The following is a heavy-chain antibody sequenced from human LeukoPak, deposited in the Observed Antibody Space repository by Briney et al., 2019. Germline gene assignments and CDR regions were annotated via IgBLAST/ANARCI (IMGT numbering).Heavy chain of an antibody. CDR1: GFSFSSYG. CDR2: IWYDGSNK. D-gene: IGHD6-13*01. J-gene: IGHJ4*02. V-gene: IGHV3-33*01. Sequence: PGGSLRLSCAASGFSFSSYGMDWVRQAPGKGLEWVAVIWYDGSNKYYADSVKGRFTISRDNSKNTVFLQMNSLRAEDTAVYYCARLGSRWSLDYWGQGTLVTVSS. CDR3: ARLGSRWSLDY.